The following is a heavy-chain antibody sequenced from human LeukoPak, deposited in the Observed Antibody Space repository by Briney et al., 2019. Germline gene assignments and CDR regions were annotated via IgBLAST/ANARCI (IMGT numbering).Heavy chain of an antibody. D-gene: IGHD3-16*02. V-gene: IGHV3-23*01. Sequence: GGSLRLSCAASGLIFSTYAMTWVRQAPGKGLEWVSSILASGGTTYYADSVKGRFTISRDNSKNTLYLQMNSLRAEDTAVYYCARELDYDYVWGSYRFFAYWGQGTLVTVSS. J-gene: IGHJ4*02. CDR3: ARELDYDYVWGSYRFFAY. CDR1: GLIFSTYA. CDR2: ILASGGTT.